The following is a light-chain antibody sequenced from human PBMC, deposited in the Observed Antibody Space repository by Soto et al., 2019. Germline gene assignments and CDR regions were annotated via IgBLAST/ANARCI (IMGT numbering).Light chain of an antibody. CDR1: QSISNN. CDR3: QQYNKWPYT. CDR2: GAS. V-gene: IGKV3-15*01. J-gene: IGKJ2*01. Sequence: EIVMTQSPDTLSVSPGESATLSCRARQSISNNLAWYQQKPGQAPRLLLYGASTRTTGIPARFSGSGSGTEFTLTISSLQSEDFAVYYCQQYNKWPYTFGQGTKLEI.